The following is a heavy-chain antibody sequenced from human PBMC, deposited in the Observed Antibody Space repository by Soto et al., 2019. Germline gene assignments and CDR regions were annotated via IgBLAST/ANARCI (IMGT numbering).Heavy chain of an antibody. CDR3: AKGPKGSSLSASDY. J-gene: IGHJ4*01. CDR2: ISYDGSNK. Sequence: GGSLRLSCAASGFTFSSYGMHWVRQAPGKGLEWVAVISYDGSNKYYADSVKGRFTISRDNSKNTLYLQMNSLRAEDTAVYYCAKGPKGSSLSASDYWG. CDR1: GFTFSSYG. D-gene: IGHD6-13*01. V-gene: IGHV3-30*18.